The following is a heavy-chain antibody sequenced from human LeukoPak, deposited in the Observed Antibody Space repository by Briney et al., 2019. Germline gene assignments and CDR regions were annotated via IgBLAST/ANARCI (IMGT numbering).Heavy chain of an antibody. J-gene: IGHJ4*02. CDR1: GFTFSNYA. D-gene: IGHD2-2*01. CDR2: INGNGDNT. Sequence: GGSLRLSCAASGFTFSNYAMTWVRLAPGKGLEWVSGINGNGDNTYYADSVKGRFTISRDNSKNTLYLQMNSLRAEDTAVYYCAKAPYYQPVDYWGQGTLVTVSS. V-gene: IGHV3-23*01. CDR3: AKAPYYQPVDY.